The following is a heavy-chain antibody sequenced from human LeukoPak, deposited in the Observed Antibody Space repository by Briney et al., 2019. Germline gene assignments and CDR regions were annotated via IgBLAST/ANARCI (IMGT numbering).Heavy chain of an antibody. Sequence: QPGRSLRLSCAASGFTFSSYAMHWVRQAPGKGLEWVAVISYDGSSKYYADSVKGRFTISRDNSKNTLYLQMNSLRAEDTAVYYCARDRVGATDYFDYWGQGTLVTVSS. J-gene: IGHJ4*02. V-gene: IGHV3-30-3*01. CDR1: GFTFSSYA. CDR2: ISYDGSSK. D-gene: IGHD1-26*01. CDR3: ARDRVGATDYFDY.